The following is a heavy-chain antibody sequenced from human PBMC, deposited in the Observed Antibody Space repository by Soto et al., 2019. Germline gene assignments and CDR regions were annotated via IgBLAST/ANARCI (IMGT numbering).Heavy chain of an antibody. CDR3: AKVVEDSSSSVFDYYYGMAV. Sequence: QVQLVESGGGVVQPGRSLRLSCAASGFTFSSYGMHWVRQAPGKGLEWVAVISYDGSNKYYADSVKGRFTISRDNSKNTLYLQMNSLRAEDTAVYYCAKVVEDSSSSVFDYYYGMAVWGQGTTVTVSS. V-gene: IGHV3-30*18. CDR1: GFTFSSYG. J-gene: IGHJ6*02. D-gene: IGHD6-6*01. CDR2: ISYDGSNK.